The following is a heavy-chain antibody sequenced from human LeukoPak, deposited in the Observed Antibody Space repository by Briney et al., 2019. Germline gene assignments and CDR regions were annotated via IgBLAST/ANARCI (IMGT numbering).Heavy chain of an antibody. CDR2: IYYSGST. J-gene: IGHJ4*02. CDR1: GGPISSYY. D-gene: IGHD6-19*01. V-gene: IGHV4-59*01. Sequence: SETLSLTCTVSGGPISSYYWSWIRQPPGKGLEWIGYIYYSGSTNYNPSLKSRVTISVDTSKNQFSLKLSSVTAADTAVYYCARGYSSGWSPGWGQGTLVTVSS. CDR3: ARGYSSGWSPG.